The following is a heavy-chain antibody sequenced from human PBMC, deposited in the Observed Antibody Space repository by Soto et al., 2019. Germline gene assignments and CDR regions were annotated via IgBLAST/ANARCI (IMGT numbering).Heavy chain of an antibody. V-gene: IGHV4-39*01. D-gene: IGHD2-2*01. CDR1: AGSNSSSTYY. CDR3: ARRHGLAIDADY. Sequence: SETLSLTCTLSAGSNSSSTYYWGWMRQPPEKGLGRSPRFCIGGNTYYTPSLLRRVTISAYTSLNQFSLQLSSVIAADTAVYFCARRHGLAIDADYWGQGIVVTVSS. J-gene: IGHJ4*02. CDR2: FCIGGNT.